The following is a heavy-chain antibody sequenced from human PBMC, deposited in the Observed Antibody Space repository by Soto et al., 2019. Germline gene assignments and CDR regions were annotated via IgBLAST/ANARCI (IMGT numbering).Heavy chain of an antibody. CDR2: INPNSGGT. Sequence: VQSGAEVKRPGASVKVSCKASGYTFIDYYLFWVRQAPGQGLEWVAWINPNSGGTTYAQKFQGRVTSTRDTSINTVYLELTGLQSDDTAVYFCAISRSRWAASLHAWGQGTLVTVSS. D-gene: IGHD3-3*01. CDR1: GYTFIDYY. CDR3: AISRSRWAASLHA. V-gene: IGHV1-2*01. J-gene: IGHJ5*02.